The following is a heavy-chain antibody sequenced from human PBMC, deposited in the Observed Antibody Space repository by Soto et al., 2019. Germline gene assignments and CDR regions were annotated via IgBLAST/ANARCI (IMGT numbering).Heavy chain of an antibody. Sequence: SETLSLTCAVYGGSFSGYYWSWIRQPPGKGLEWIGEINHSGSTNYNASLKNRVTMSVDTSKNQFSLKLRSVTAADTAVYYCARLYSSGWYSSSRAPIDYWGQGTLVTVSS. V-gene: IGHV4-34*01. CDR2: INHSGST. CDR3: ARLYSSGWYSSSRAPIDY. J-gene: IGHJ4*02. CDR1: GGSFSGYY. D-gene: IGHD6-19*01.